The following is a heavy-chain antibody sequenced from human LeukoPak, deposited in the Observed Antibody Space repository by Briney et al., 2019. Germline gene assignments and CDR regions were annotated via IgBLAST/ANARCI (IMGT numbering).Heavy chain of an antibody. V-gene: IGHV4-38-2*02. D-gene: IGHD1-14*01. CDR1: GYSISSDYY. Sequence: ASETLSLTCTVSGYSISSDYYWGWIRQPPGKGLEWIGSIYHSGSTYYNPSLKSRVTISISTSKNQFSLKLTSVTAADTAVYYCARAPEYGLYYFDYWGQGTLVTVSS. J-gene: IGHJ4*02. CDR3: ARAPEYGLYYFDY. CDR2: IYHSGST.